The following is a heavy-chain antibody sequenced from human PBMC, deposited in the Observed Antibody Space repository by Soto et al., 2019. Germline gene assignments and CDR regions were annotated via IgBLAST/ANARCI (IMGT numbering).Heavy chain of an antibody. CDR2: INHSGST. V-gene: IGHV4-34*01. CDR3: ARDKITGLFDY. J-gene: IGHJ4*01. CDR1: GGSFSAYD. D-gene: IGHD2-8*02. Sequence: QVQLQQWGAGLLKPSETLSLTCAVYGGSFSAYDWTWIRQPPVTGLEWIGEINHSGSTNYNPSLKSRVTISVDTSKNQFSLKLTSVTAADTTEYYFARDKITGLFDYWGHGPLVNVSS.